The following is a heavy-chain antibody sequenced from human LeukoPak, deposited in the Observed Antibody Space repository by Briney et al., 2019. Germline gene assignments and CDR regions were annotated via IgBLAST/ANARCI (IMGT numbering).Heavy chain of an antibody. J-gene: IGHJ6*02. D-gene: IGHD1-7*01. CDR1: GGSISSSSYY. V-gene: IGHV4-39*07. Sequence: SETLSLTCTVSGGSISSSSYYWGWIRQPPGKGLEWIGSIYYSGSIYYNPSLKSRVTMSVDTSKNQFSLKLNSVTAADTAVYYCARERSVGLGTSYYHYGVDVWGQGTSVTVSS. CDR3: ARERSVGLGTSYYHYGVDV. CDR2: IYYSGSI.